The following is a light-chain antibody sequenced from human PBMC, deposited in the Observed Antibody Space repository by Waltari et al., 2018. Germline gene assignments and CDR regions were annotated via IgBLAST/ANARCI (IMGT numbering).Light chain of an antibody. CDR3: ASYTSTFTWV. J-gene: IGLJ3*02. Sequence: QSALTQPPSVSGSPGQSVTIPCTGTSSDIGIYNHVSWFQQPPGTAPKLLIYDVTYRPSGVPDRFSGSKSGNTASLTISGLQTEDESDYYCASYTSTFTWVFGGGTKLTVL. CDR1: SSDIGIYNH. CDR2: DVT. V-gene: IGLV2-18*02.